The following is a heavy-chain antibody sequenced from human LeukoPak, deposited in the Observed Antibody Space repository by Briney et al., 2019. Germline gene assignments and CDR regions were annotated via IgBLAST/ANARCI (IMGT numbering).Heavy chain of an antibody. V-gene: IGHV4-59*12. CDR2: VYYTGST. D-gene: IGHD3-22*01. CDR1: GGYISSYY. Sequence: SETLSLTCTVSGGYISSYYWSWIRQPPGEGLEWIGYVYYTGSTNYNPSLKSRVTISVDTSKNQFSLKLSSVTAADTAVYYCARIRGFYYYYYYMDVWGKGTTVTVSS. CDR3: ARIRGFYYYYYYMDV. J-gene: IGHJ6*03.